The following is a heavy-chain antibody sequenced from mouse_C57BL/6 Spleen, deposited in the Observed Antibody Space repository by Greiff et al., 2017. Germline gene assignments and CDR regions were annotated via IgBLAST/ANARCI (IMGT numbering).Heavy chain of an antibody. Sequence: EVQLQQSGPELVKPGASVKISCKASGYSFTDYNMNWVKQSNGKSLEWIGVINPNYGTTSYNQKFKGKATLTVDQSSSTAYMQLNSLTSEDSAVXDCARRYDYDEDAMDYWGQGTSVTVSA. CDR3: ARRYDYDEDAMDY. D-gene: IGHD2-4*01. CDR2: INPNYGTT. J-gene: IGHJ4*01. V-gene: IGHV1-39*01. CDR1: GYSFTDYN.